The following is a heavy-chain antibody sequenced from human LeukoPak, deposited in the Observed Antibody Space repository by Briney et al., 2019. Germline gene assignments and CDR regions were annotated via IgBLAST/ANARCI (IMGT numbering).Heavy chain of an antibody. CDR2: IYYSGST. D-gene: IGHD1-26*01. Sequence: SETLSLTCTVSGGSISSSSYFWAWIRQPPGKGLEWIGSIYYSGSTYYNPPLKSRVTIPLDTSKNHFSLRLSSVTAADTAIYYCARGISGSGSYGHFDYWGQGILVTVSS. CDR3: ARGISGSGSYGHFDY. CDR1: GGSISSSSYF. J-gene: IGHJ4*02. V-gene: IGHV4-39*02.